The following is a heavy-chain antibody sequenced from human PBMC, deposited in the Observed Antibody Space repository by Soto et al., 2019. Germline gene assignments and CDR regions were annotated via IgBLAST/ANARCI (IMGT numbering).Heavy chain of an antibody. J-gene: IGHJ4*02. CDR1: GFTFSSYA. D-gene: IGHD6-19*01. V-gene: IGHV3-23*01. Sequence: TGGSLRLSYAASGFTFSSYAMSWVRQAPGKGLEWVSAISGSGGSTYYADSVKGRFTISRDNSKNTLYLQMNSLRAEDTAVYYCAKDSCPMRQWLDSWGQGTLVPVSP. CDR2: ISGSGGST. CDR3: AKDSCPMRQWLDS.